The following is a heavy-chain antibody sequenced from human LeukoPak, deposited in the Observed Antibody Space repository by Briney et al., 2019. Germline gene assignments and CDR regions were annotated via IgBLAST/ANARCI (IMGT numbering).Heavy chain of an antibody. J-gene: IGHJ4*02. CDR2: IYHSGST. CDR3: ARDAVVPASLLDY. CDR1: GYSISSGYY. V-gene: IGHV4-38-2*02. Sequence: PSETLSLTCTVSGYSISSGYYWGWIRQPPGKGLEWIGSIYHSGSTYYNPSLKSRVTISVDTSKNQFSLKLTSVTAADTAVYYCARDAVVPASLLDYWGQGTLVTVPS. D-gene: IGHD2-2*01.